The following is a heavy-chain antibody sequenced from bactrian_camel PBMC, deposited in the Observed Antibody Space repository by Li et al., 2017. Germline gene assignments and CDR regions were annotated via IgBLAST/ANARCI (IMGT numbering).Heavy chain of an antibody. Sequence: VQLVESGGGSVQAGGSLRLSCAASGSGYTFSSFCMGWFRQAPGKGSEGVAAIETDGRTSYADSVKGRFTISQDNAKNTVYLQMNSLEPVDTAVYYCATNTGAITATVGWFLYWGQGTQVTVS. CDR3: ATNTGAITATVGWFLY. CDR2: IETDGRT. CDR1: GSGYTFSSFC. J-gene: IGHJ4*01. D-gene: IGHD5*01. V-gene: IGHV3S1*01.